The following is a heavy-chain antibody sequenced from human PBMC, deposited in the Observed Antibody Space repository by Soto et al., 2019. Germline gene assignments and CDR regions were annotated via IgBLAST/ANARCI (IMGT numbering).Heavy chain of an antibody. V-gene: IGHV1-69*01. CDR3: ARDKVAARLSTFDY. J-gene: IGHJ4*02. CDR2: VIPIFGTA. Sequence: QVQLVQSGAEVQKPGSSVKVSCKASGGTFSSYAISWVRQAPGQGLEWMGGVIPIFGTANYAQKFQGRVTITADDSTSTAYMELSSLRSEDTAVYYCARDKVAARLSTFDYWGQGTLVTVSS. D-gene: IGHD6-6*01. CDR1: GGTFSSYA.